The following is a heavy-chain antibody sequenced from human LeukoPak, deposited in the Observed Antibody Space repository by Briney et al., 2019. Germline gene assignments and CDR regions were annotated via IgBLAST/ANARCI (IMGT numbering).Heavy chain of an antibody. CDR2: IKQDGSEK. Sequence: PGGSLRLSCAASGFTFSSYWMSWVRQAPGKGLEWVANIKQDGSEKYYVDSVKGRFTISRDNAKNSLYLQMNSLRAEDTAVYYCARATQPRITIFGVVTSYDYWGQGTLVTVSS. J-gene: IGHJ4*02. D-gene: IGHD3-3*01. CDR1: GFTFSSYW. CDR3: ARATQPRITIFGVVTSYDY. V-gene: IGHV3-7*04.